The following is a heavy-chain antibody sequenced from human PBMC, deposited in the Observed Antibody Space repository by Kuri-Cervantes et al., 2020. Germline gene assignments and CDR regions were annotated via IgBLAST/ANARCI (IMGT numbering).Heavy chain of an antibody. CDR3: ARRGEMALD. CDR1: GFTFSSYA. Sequence: GGSLRLSCAASGFTFSSYAMSWVRQAPGKGLEWVANVKQDGSEKYYVDSVKGRFTISRDNAKNSLYLQMNSLRAEDTAVYYCARRGEMALDWGQGTLVTVSS. J-gene: IGHJ4*02. D-gene: IGHD5-24*01. V-gene: IGHV3-7*01. CDR2: VKQDGSEK.